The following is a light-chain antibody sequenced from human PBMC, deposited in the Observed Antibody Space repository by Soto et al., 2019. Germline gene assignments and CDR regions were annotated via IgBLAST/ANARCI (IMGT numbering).Light chain of an antibody. CDR1: QNIRTY. Sequence: DIQMTQSPYSLSASVGDSVTITCRASQNIRTYLNWYQQKPGRAPKLLIHSASALPGGVPSRFSRSGSGTEFTLTMRGLQPEEFATYYCQQGHSTPYTFGKGTKVEIK. V-gene: IGKV1-39*01. J-gene: IGKJ2*01. CDR3: QQGHSTPYT. CDR2: SAS.